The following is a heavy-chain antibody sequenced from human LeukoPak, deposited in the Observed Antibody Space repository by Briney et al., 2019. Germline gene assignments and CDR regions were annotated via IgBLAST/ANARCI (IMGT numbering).Heavy chain of an antibody. D-gene: IGHD5-18*01. J-gene: IGHJ4*02. Sequence: GGSLRLSCTASGTTFTSAWMSWVRQAPGKGLEWVATIRSDACYKHYVDSVRGRFTISRDNAKNSLYLEMSALRVEDTAVYDCADLGYTDCGQGTLVTVPS. V-gene: IGHV3-7*01. CDR3: ADLGYTD. CDR2: IRSDACYK. CDR1: GTTFTSAW.